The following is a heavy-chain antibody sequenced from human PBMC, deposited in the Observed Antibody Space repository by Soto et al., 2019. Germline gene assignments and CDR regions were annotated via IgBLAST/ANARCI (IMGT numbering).Heavy chain of an antibody. CDR3: ARGYSSSWYLMYNWFDH. D-gene: IGHD6-13*01. J-gene: IGHJ5*02. Sequence: ASETLSLTCTVSGGSISSYYWSWIRQPPGKGLEWIGYIYYSGSTNYNPSLKSRVTISVDTSKNQFSLKLSSVTAADTAVYYCARGYSSSWYLMYNWFDHLGQGTLVTVSS. V-gene: IGHV4-59*01. CDR2: IYYSGST. CDR1: GGSISSYY.